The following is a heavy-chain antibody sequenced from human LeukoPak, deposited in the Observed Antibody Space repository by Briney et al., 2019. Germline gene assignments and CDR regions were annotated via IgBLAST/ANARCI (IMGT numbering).Heavy chain of an antibody. D-gene: IGHD6-6*01. J-gene: IGHJ4*02. CDR3: ARQGYGDSSSPHFDY. V-gene: IGHV4-39*01. Sequence: SETLSLTCAVSGGSISSGGYSWSWIRQPPGKGLEWIGSIYYSGSTYYNPSLKSRVTISVDTSKNQFSLKLSSVTAADTAVYYCARQGYGDSSSPHFDYWGQGTLVTVSS. CDR1: GGSISSGGYS. CDR2: IYYSGST.